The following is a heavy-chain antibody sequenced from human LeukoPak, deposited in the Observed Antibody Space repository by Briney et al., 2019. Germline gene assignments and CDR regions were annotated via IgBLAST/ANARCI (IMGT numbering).Heavy chain of an antibody. CDR3: ARGRSGIPAVTYNWFDP. Sequence: ASVKVSCKASGGTFNSNAFHWVRQAPGQGLEWMGGIIPIFGSTKYAQKFQGRVTVTTDESTGTAYMVLSNLRSDDTAVYYCARGRSGIPAVTYNWFDPWGQGTLVTVSS. D-gene: IGHD6-13*01. CDR2: IIPIFGST. CDR1: GGTFNSNA. J-gene: IGHJ5*02. V-gene: IGHV1-69*05.